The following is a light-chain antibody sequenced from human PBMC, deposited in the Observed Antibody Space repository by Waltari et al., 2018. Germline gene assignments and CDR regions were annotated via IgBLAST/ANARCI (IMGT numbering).Light chain of an antibody. Sequence: QSVLTQPPSASGTPGQRVTISCSGSSSNIGDDIVTWYQQFPGMAPKLLSYRNNQRPSGVPDRFSGSKSGTSASLAINGLQSEDEADYYCATWDDDLRTYVFGTATKVTVL. CDR1: SSNIGDDI. CDR2: RNN. J-gene: IGLJ1*01. CDR3: ATWDDDLRTYV. V-gene: IGLV1-44*01.